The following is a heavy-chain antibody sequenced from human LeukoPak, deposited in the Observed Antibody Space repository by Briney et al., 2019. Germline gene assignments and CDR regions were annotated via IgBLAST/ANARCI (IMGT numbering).Heavy chain of an antibody. V-gene: IGHV4-34*01. CDR1: GGSFSGYY. CDR2: INRSGST. J-gene: IGHJ3*02. Sequence: AETLSLTCAVYGGSFSGYYLSWIRQPPGKGLEWIGGINRSGSTNDNASLKSRGTISVDTSKSQFSLKLSSVTAADSAVYYCARPKLYDYVWGSYGENAFDIWGQGTMVTVSS. CDR3: ARPKLYDYVWGSYGENAFDI. D-gene: IGHD3-16*01.